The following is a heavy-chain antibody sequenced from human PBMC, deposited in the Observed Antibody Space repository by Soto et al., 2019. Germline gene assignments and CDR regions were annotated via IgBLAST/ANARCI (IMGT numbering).Heavy chain of an antibody. J-gene: IGHJ5*02. V-gene: IGHV4-30-2*01. CDR2: IYHSGST. D-gene: IGHD5-12*01. CDR1: GGSISSGGYS. Sequence: SETLSLTCAVSGGSISSGGYSWSWIRQPPGKGLEWIGYIYHSGSTYYNPSLKSRVTISVDRSKNQFSLKLSSVTAADTAVYYCARARGYSGYDSYWFDPWGQGTLVTVSS. CDR3: ARARGYSGYDSYWFDP.